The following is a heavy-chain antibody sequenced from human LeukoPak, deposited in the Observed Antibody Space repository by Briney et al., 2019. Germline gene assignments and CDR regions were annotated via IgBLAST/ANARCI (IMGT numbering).Heavy chain of an antibody. V-gene: IGHV4-59*08. CDR2: IYYSGST. CDR1: GGSISSYY. CDR3: ARQSYKCSSTSCYGQDAFDI. D-gene: IGHD2-2*01. Sequence: PSETLSLTCTVSGGSISSYYWSWIRQPPRKGLEWIGYIYYSGSTNYNPSLKSRVTISVDTSKNQFSLKLSSVTAADTAVYYCARQSYKCSSTSCYGQDAFDIWGQGTMVTVSS. J-gene: IGHJ3*02.